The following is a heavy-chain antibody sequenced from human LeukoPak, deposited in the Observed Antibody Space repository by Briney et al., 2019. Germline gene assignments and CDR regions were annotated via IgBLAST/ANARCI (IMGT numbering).Heavy chain of an antibody. Sequence: MSSQTLSLTCTVSGGSISSGGNYWTRIRQHPGKGLEWIGYIYYSGSTYYNPSLKSRVTISVDTSNNQFSLKLSSVTAADTAVYYCARDQAAAGHIDYWGQGTLATVSS. CDR2: IYYSGST. CDR3: ARDQAAAGHIDY. CDR1: GGSISSGGNY. J-gene: IGHJ4*02. D-gene: IGHD6-13*01. V-gene: IGHV4-31*03.